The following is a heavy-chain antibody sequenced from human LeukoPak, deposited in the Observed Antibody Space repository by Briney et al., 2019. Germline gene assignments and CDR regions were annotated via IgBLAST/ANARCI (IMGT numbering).Heavy chain of an antibody. D-gene: IGHD2-2*01. CDR2: ISFHGKIT. V-gene: IGHV3-30*03. CDR1: GFTFSSFG. CDR3: ARDRRYCSSTSCRTVADSSGARIFDY. J-gene: IGHJ4*02. Sequence: GGSLRLSCVASGFTFSSFGMHWVRQAPGKGLEWVAIISFHGKITYYTDSVKGRFTISRDNSKDTLYLQMNSLRAEDTAVYYCARDRRYCSSTSCRTVADSSGARIFDYWGQGTLVTVSS.